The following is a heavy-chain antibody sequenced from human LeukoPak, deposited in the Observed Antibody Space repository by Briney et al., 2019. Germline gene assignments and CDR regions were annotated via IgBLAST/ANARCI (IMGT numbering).Heavy chain of an antibody. J-gene: IGHJ6*02. V-gene: IGHV1-2*02. D-gene: IGHD6-13*01. Sequence: ASVKVSCKASGYTFTGYYMHWVRQAPGQGLEWMGWINPNSGGTNYAQKFQGRVTMTRDTSISTAYTELSRLRSDDTAVYYCASRGSSSSWAYYYGMDVWGQGTTVTVSS. CDR1: GYTFTGYY. CDR2: INPNSGGT. CDR3: ASRGSSSSWAYYYGMDV.